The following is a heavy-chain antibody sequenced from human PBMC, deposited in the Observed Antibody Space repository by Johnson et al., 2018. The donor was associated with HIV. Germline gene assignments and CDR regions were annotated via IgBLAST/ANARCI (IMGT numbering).Heavy chain of an antibody. CDR1: GFNFSDYG. CDR3: VRGRISAVVVDLRGGGFDI. CDR2: ISFDGSNE. V-gene: IGHV3-30*04. Sequence: VQLVESGGGVVQPGMFVTLSCAASGFNFSDYGMHWVRQAPGKGLEWVAVISFDGSNEYYADSVKGRFTISRDNSKNTLHLQMNRLRTEDTAVYYCVRGRISAVVVDLRGGGFDIWGQGTLVTVSS. D-gene: IGHD2-2*01. J-gene: IGHJ3*02.